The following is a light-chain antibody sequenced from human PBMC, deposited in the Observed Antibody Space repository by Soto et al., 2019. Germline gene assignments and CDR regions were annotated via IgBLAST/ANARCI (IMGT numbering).Light chain of an antibody. V-gene: IGKV3-15*01. CDR2: GAS. Sequence: EIVMTQSPATLSVSPGERATLSCRASQSVFSNLAWYQQKPGQAPRLLIYGASTRATGIPARFSGSGFGTEFTLTISSLQSEDFAVYYCQQYNEWPLTFGGGTKVEIK. CDR1: QSVFSN. CDR3: QQYNEWPLT. J-gene: IGKJ4*01.